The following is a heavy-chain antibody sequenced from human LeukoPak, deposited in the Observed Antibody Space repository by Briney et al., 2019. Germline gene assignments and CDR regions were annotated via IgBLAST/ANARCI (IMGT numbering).Heavy chain of an antibody. V-gene: IGHV3-11*01. CDR3: ARTKVNCSSTSCAQRNYYYGMDV. Sequence: GGSLRLSCAASGFTFSDYYMSWIRQAPGKGLEWVSYISSSGSTIYYADSVKGRFTISRDNAKNSLYLQMNSLRAGDTAVYYCARTKVNCSSTSCAQRNYYYGMDVWGQGTTVTVSS. D-gene: IGHD2-2*01. J-gene: IGHJ6*02. CDR2: ISSSGSTI. CDR1: GFTFSDYY.